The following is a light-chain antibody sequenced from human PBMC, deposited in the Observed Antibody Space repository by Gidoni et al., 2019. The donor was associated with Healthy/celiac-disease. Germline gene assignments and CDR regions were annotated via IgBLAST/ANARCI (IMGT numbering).Light chain of an antibody. CDR2: GNS. CDR1: SSNIGAGYD. J-gene: IGLJ2*01. V-gene: IGLV1-40*01. CDR3: QSYDSNLGGFHVV. Sequence: QPVLTQPPSVPGAPGQRVTISCTGSSSNIGAGYDVHWYQQLPGTAPKLLIYGNSNRPSGVPDRFSGSRSGTSASLAITVLRAEDEADYYCQSYDSNLGGFHVVFGGGTKLTVL.